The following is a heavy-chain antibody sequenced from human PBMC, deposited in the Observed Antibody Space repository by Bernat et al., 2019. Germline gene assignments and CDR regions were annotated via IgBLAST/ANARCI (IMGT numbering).Heavy chain of an antibody. CDR1: GFTFSDYS. CDR2: VSYDGRNK. CDR3: VRDGAALYYYHGMDV. D-gene: IGHD6-25*01. V-gene: IGHV3-30*04. Sequence: VQLVESGGDLVQPGGSLRLSCVASGFTFSDYSLHWVRQAPGKGLEWVAVVSYDGRNKYYADSVQARFIISRDDSENTLYLQMDSLKSEDTAVYYCVRDGAALYYYHGMDVWGRGTTVTVSS. J-gene: IGHJ6*02.